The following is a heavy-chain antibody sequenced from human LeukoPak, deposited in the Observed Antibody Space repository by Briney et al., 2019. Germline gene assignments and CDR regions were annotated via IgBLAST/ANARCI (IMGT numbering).Heavy chain of an antibody. V-gene: IGHV4-59*01. CDR2: IYYSGST. J-gene: IGHJ5*02. Sequence: SETLSLTCTVSGGSISSYYWSWIRQPPGKGLEWIGYIYYSGSTNYNPSLKSRVTISVDTSKNQFSLKLGSVTAADTAVYYCARAGIVGAPGNWFDPWGQGTLVTVSS. CDR1: GGSISSYY. CDR3: ARAGIVGAPGNWFDP. D-gene: IGHD1-26*01.